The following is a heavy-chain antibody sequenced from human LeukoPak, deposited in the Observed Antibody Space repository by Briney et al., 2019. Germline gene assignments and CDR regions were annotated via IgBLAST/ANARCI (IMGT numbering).Heavy chain of an antibody. Sequence: GRSLRLSCAASGFTFDNYAMHWVRQAPGKGLEWDSGIAWNSGNTGFADSVKGRFTISRDNAKNTLYLQMNSLRAEDTAVYYCARGRTTSTFLDYWGQGTLVTVSS. CDR1: GFTFDNYA. D-gene: IGHD4-17*01. CDR2: IAWNSGNT. J-gene: IGHJ4*02. V-gene: IGHV3-9*01. CDR3: ARGRTTSTFLDY.